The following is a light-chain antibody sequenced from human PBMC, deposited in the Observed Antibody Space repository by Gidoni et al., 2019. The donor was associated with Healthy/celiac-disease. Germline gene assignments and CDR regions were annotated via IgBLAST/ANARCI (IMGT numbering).Light chain of an antibody. CDR3: QQYGSSPYT. CDR2: GAS. Sequence: EIVLTQSTGTLSLSPGERATLSCRASQSVSSSYLAWYQQKPGQAPRLLIYGASSRATGIPDRFSGSGSGTDFTLTISRREPEDFAVYYCQQYGSSPYTFGQGTKLEIK. CDR1: QSVSSSY. V-gene: IGKV3-20*01. J-gene: IGKJ2*01.